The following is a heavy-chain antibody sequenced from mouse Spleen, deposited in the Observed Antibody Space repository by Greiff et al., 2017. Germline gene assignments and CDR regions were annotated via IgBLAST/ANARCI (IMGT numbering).Heavy chain of an antibody. CDR1: GFTFSDYG. J-gene: IGHJ4*01. Sequence: DVKLVESGGGLVKPGGSLKLSCAASGFTFSDYGMHWVRQAPEKGLEWVAYISSGSSTIYYADTVKGRFTISRDNAKNTLFLQMTSLRSEDTAMYYCARGGDYDGSSYAMDYWGQGTSVTVSS. V-gene: IGHV5-17*01. D-gene: IGHD2-4*01. CDR2: ISSGSSTI. CDR3: ARGGDYDGSSYAMDY.